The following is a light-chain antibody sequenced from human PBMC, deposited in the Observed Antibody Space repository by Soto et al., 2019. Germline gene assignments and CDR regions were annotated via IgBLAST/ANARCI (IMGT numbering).Light chain of an antibody. V-gene: IGKV1-9*01. CDR2: TAA. J-gene: IGKJ1*01. CDR3: QQFYAFPRT. CDR1: QGIANS. Sequence: DIQLTQSPSFLSASVGDKVTITCRANQGIANSLAWFQQKPGRAPNLLIYTAATLQGGVPSRFSGSGSGTEFTLTITSLQAEDFATYYFQQFYAFPRTFGQGTKVDIK.